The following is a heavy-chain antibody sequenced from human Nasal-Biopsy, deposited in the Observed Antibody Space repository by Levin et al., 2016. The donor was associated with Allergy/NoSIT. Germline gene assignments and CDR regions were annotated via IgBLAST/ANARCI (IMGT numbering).Heavy chain of an antibody. CDR1: GGPFNNYG. CDR3: ARDRARGDCSGGTCYSHDVWFDP. CDR2: TDTYNGYT. J-gene: IGHJ5*02. D-gene: IGHD2-15*01. V-gene: IGHV1-18*01. Sequence: ASVKVSCKASGGPFNNYGVNWVRQAPGQGLEWMGWTDTYNGYTKYAQKFQGRVSMTTDTSTNTGYMELSSLRSDDTAVYYCARDRARGDCSGGTCYSHDVWFDPWGQGTLVTVSS.